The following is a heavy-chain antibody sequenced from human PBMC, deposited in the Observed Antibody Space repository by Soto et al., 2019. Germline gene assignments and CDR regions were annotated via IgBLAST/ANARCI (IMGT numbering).Heavy chain of an antibody. V-gene: IGHV6-1*01. D-gene: IGHD5-12*01. CDR2: TYSRSKWDN. CDR1: RHSVSSNNDS. CDR3: ARGDNLGPKTGYASAP. J-gene: IGHJ5*02. Sequence: PSQTLSLTSAISRHSVSSNNDSWNWIRECPSRVLEWLGRTYSRSKWDNDYPVSVKSRIIINPDKSDNQLSLQLNAVAPEDTAVYFCARGDNLGPKTGYASAPRGQG.